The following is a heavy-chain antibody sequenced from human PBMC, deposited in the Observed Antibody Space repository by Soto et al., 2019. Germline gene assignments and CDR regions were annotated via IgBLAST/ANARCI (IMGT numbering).Heavy chain of an antibody. Sequence: QVQLVQSGAEVKKPGSSVKVSCKASGGTFSSYAIRWVRQAPGQGLEWMGGIIPIFGTANYAQKFQGRVTITADESTSTAYMAQSSLGSEDTAVYYCARGITIFGVDSTGYYYGMDDWGQGPTVTVSS. J-gene: IGHJ6*02. CDR3: ARGITIFGVDSTGYYYGMDD. V-gene: IGHV1-69*01. CDR1: GGTFSSYA. D-gene: IGHD3-3*01. CDR2: IIPIFGTA.